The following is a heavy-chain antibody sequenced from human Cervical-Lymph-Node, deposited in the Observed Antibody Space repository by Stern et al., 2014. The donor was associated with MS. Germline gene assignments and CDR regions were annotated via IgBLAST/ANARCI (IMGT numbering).Heavy chain of an antibody. J-gene: IGHJ4*02. CDR2: TYPGDSNT. CDR3: ARDYGDYAFDY. V-gene: IGHV5-51*01. CDR1: GYSFTANW. D-gene: IGHD4-17*01. Sequence: VQLVQSGAEAKKPGESLTISCKGSGYSFTANWIAWGRPKPGKGLEWMGITYPGDSNTRYSPSFQGQVTISADKSISAAYLQWSSLKASDTAMYYCARDYGDYAFDYWGQGTLVTVSS.